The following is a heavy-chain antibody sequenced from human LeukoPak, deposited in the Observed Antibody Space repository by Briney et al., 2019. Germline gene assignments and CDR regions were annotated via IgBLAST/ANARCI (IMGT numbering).Heavy chain of an antibody. CDR3: ARDPLAYCGGDCYPDC. D-gene: IGHD2-21*02. CDR1: GFTFDDYA. Sequence: GGSLRLSCAASGFTFDDYAMPWVRQAPGKGLEWVSGISWNSGSIGYADSVKGRFTISRDTSQSTLYLQMNSLRAEDTAVYYCARDPLAYCGGDCYPDCWGQGTLVTVSS. CDR2: ISWNSGSI. J-gene: IGHJ4*02. V-gene: IGHV3-9*01.